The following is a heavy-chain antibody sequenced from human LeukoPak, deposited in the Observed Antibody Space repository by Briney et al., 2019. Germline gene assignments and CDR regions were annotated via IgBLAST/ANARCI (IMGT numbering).Heavy chain of an antibody. J-gene: IGHJ4*02. Sequence: ASVKVSCKASGYTFTSYYMHWVRQAPGQGLEWMGWISAYNGNTNYAQKLQGRVTMTTDTSTSTAYMELRSLRSDDTAVYYCARGESGYDQDYWGQGTLVTVSS. D-gene: IGHD5-12*01. CDR1: GYTFTSYY. CDR2: ISAYNGNT. CDR3: ARGESGYDQDY. V-gene: IGHV1-18*04.